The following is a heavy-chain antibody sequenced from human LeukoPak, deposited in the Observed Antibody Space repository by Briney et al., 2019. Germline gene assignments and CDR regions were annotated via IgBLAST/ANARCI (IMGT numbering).Heavy chain of an antibody. CDR1: GYTFASYY. D-gene: IGHD1-26*01. Sequence: ASVKVSCKASGYTFASYYMHWVRQAPGQGLEWMGINNPSGGSTSYAQKFQGRVTMTRDTSTSTVYMELSSLRSEDTAVYYCASLTVGATLFDYWGQGTLVTVSS. CDR3: ASLTVGATLFDY. J-gene: IGHJ4*02. V-gene: IGHV1-46*01. CDR2: NNPSGGST.